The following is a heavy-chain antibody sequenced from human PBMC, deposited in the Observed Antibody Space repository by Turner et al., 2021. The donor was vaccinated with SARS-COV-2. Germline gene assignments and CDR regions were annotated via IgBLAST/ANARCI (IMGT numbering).Heavy chain of an antibody. J-gene: IGHJ4*02. V-gene: IGHV3-30*18. Sequence: QVQLVESGGGVVQPGGSLGLSCAASGFTFSRYGMHWVRQAPGKGLEWVALISYDGSNKYYADSVKGRFTISRDNSKNTLYLQMNSLRAEDTAVYYCAKESNFDYWGQGTLVTVSS. CDR1: GFTFSRYG. CDR2: ISYDGSNK. CDR3: AKESNFDY.